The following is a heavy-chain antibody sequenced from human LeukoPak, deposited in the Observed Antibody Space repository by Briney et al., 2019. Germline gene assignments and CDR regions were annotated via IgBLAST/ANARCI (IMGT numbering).Heavy chain of an antibody. CDR1: GFTFSSYG. D-gene: IGHD2-21*01. CDR3: ARERLREGAFDI. J-gene: IGHJ3*02. V-gene: IGHV3-30*02. Sequence: GGSLRLSCAASGFTFSSYGMHWVRQAPGKGLEWVAFIRYDGSNKYYADSVKGRFTISRDNSKNTLYLQMNSLRAEDTAVYYCARERLREGAFDIWGQGTMVTVSS. CDR2: IRYDGSNK.